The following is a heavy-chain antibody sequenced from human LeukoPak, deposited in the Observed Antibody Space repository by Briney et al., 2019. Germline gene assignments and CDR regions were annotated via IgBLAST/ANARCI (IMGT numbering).Heavy chain of an antibody. CDR2: IYYSGST. D-gene: IGHD3-3*01. V-gene: IGHV4-59*01. J-gene: IGHJ4*02. CDR3: AAVVWSGYPRVYNDY. CDR1: GGSISSYY. Sequence: SKTLSLTCTVSGGSISSYYWSWIRQPPGKGLEWIGYIYYSGSTDYSPSLKSRVTISVDTSKNQFSLKLSSVTAADTAVYYCAAVVWSGYPRVYNDYWGQGTLVTVSS.